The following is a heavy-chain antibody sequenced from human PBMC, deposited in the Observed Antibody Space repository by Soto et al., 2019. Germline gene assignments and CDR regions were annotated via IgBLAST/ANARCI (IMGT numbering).Heavy chain of an antibody. J-gene: IGHJ5*02. D-gene: IGHD6-13*01. Sequence: LRLSCAASGFTFSDYYMNWIRQAPWKGLEWVSYISSSGSTIYYADSVKGRFTISRDHAKNSPYLQMNSLRAEDTAVYYCARNYSSSWYVWFDPCGHGTLV. V-gene: IGHV3-11*01. CDR1: GFTFSDYY. CDR2: ISSSGSTI. CDR3: ARNYSSSWYVWFDP.